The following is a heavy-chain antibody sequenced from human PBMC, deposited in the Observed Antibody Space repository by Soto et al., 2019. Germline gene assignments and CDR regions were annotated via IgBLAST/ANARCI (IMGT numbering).Heavy chain of an antibody. CDR2: ISESGGST. CDR3: AKGGWLDH. Sequence: EVQLLESGGGLVQPGGSLRLSCAASGFTFSSYVMSWVRQAPGKGLEWVSAISESGGSTYYADSVKGRFTISRDNSKNTLSLQLNSLRAEDTAVYYCAKGGWLDHWGQGTLVTVSP. CDR1: GFTFSSYV. V-gene: IGHV3-23*01. J-gene: IGHJ5*02.